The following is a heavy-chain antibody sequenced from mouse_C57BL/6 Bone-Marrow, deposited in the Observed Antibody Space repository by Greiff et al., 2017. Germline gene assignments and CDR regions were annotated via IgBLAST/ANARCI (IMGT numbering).Heavy chain of an antibody. Sequence: QVQLKESGAELAKPGASVKLSCKASGYTFTSYWMHWVKQRPGQGLEWIGYINPSSGYTKYNQKFKDKATLTADKSSSTAYMQLSSLTYEDSAGYYCARSYYSNFYYAMDYWGQGTSVTVSS. CDR2: INPSSGYT. D-gene: IGHD2-5*01. J-gene: IGHJ4*01. CDR1: GYTFTSYW. V-gene: IGHV1-7*01. CDR3: ARSYYSNFYYAMDY.